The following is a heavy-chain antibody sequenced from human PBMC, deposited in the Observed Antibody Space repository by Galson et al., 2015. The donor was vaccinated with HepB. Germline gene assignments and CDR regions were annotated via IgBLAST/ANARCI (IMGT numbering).Heavy chain of an antibody. D-gene: IGHD2-15*01. CDR2: IRNKANSHAT. Sequence: SLRLSCAASGFTFSGSAMHWVRQASGKGLEWVGRIRNKANSHATTYAASVKGRFTISRDDSKNTAYLQMNSLKTEDTAVYYCTTPPYSGTRYGMDVWGQGTTVTVSS. CDR3: TTPPYSGTRYGMDV. CDR1: GFTFSGSA. J-gene: IGHJ6*02. V-gene: IGHV3-73*01.